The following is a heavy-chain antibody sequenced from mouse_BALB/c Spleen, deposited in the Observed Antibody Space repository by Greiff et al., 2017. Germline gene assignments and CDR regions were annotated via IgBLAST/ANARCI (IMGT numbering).Heavy chain of an antibody. V-gene: IGHV10S3*01. CDR1: GFTFNTNA. CDR3: VRDRTGTRFAY. CDR2: IRSKSNNYAT. D-gene: IGHD4-1*01. J-gene: IGHJ3*01. Sequence: VQLVETGGGLVQPTGSLKLSCAASGFTFNTNAMNWVRQAPGKGLEWVARIRSKSNNYATYYADSVKDRFTISRDDSQSMLYLQMNNLKTEDTAMYYCVRDRTGTRFAYWGQGTLVTVSA.